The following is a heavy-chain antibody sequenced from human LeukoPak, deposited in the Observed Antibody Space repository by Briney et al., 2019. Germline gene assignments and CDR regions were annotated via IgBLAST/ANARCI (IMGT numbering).Heavy chain of an antibody. D-gene: IGHD4-17*01. CDR2: ISAYNGNT. J-gene: IGHJ4*02. CDR3: ARTYYGDRPFDY. Sequence: ASVTVSCTASGYTFTSYGISWVRQAPGQGLEWMGWISAYNGNTNYAQKLQGRVTMTTDTSTSTAYMELRSLRSDDTAVYYCARTYYGDRPFDYWGQGTLVTVSS. CDR1: GYTFTSYG. V-gene: IGHV1-18*04.